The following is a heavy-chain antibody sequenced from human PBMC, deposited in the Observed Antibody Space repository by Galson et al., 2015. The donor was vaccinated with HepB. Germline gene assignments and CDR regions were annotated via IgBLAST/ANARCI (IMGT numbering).Heavy chain of an antibody. CDR3: ARMGGQQLANYYVKF. J-gene: IGHJ4*02. CDR1: GFTFSNFA. CDR2: IGSSGRR. V-gene: IGHV3-23*01. D-gene: IGHD6-13*01. Sequence: SLRLSCAASGFTFSNFAMNWVRQAPGKGLEWVSEIGSSGRRNYADSVKGRFTISRDNSENTLYLQMNSLRVEDTAVYYCARMGGQQLANYYVKFWGQGTLVTVSS.